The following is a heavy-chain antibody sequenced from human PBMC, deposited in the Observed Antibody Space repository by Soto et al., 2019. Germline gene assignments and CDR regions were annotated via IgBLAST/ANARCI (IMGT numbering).Heavy chain of an antibody. CDR3: AREYDSAYFDD. CDR2: IYYSGSI. J-gene: IGHJ4*01. V-gene: IGHV4-30-4*01. D-gene: IGHD3-22*01. Sequence: QVQLQESGPGLVKPSQTLSLTCTVSGGSISSGDYYWSWIRQPPGKGLEWIGYIYYSGSIYYNPSLKSGVTISVDTSKYQYSLKLSSVTAADTAVYYCAREYDSAYFDDWGHVTLVTVSS. CDR1: GGSISSGDYY.